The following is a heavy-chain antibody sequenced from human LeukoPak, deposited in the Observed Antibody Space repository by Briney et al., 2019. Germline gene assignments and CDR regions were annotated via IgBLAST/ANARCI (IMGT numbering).Heavy chain of an antibody. V-gene: IGHV3-9*01. J-gene: IGHJ4*02. CDR3: AKDRYGDYEGTFDY. CDR2: ISWNSGRI. Sequence: GGSLRLSCAASGFTFDDYAMHWVWQAPGKGLEWVSGISWNSGRIVYADSVKGRFTISRDNAKNSLYLQMNSLRAEDTALYYCAKDRYGDYEGTFDYWGQGTLVTVSS. CDR1: GFTFDDYA. D-gene: IGHD4-17*01.